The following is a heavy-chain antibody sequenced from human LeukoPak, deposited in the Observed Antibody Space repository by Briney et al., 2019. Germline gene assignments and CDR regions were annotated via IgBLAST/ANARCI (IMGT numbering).Heavy chain of an antibody. CDR2: INPNSGGT. Sequence: ASVKVSCKASGYTFTGYYMHWVRQAPGQGLEWMGWINPNSGGTNYAQKLQGRVTMTRDTSISTAYMELSRLRSDDTAVYYCARHHVIAANRIGLYYYGMDVWGQGTTVTVSS. D-gene: IGHD6-25*01. CDR1: GYTFTGYY. V-gene: IGHV1-2*02. CDR3: ARHHVIAANRIGLYYYGMDV. J-gene: IGHJ6*02.